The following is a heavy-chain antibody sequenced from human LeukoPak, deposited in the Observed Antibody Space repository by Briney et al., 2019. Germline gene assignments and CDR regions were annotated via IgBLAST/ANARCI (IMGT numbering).Heavy chain of an antibody. V-gene: IGHV3-21*01. J-gene: IGHJ4*02. CDR2: ISSSSSYI. CDR1: GFTFSSYS. D-gene: IGHD5-12*01. Sequence: GGSLRPSCAASGFTFSSYSMNWVRQAPGKGLEWVSSISSSSSYIYYADSVKGRFTISRDNAKNSLYLQMNSLRAEDTAMYYCARDRGYSGYGEIDYWGQGTLVTVSS. CDR3: ARDRGYSGYGEIDY.